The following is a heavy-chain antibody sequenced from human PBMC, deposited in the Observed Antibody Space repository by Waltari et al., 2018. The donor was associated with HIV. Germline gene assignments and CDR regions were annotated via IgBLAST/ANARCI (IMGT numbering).Heavy chain of an antibody. J-gene: IGHJ4*02. V-gene: IGHV3-30*02. CDR2: IRYDGSNK. CDR3: AKDQHYDSSAWDY. CDR1: GFTFSSYG. D-gene: IGHD3-22*01. Sequence: QVQLVESGGGVVQPGGSLRLSCAASGFTFSSYGMHWVRQAPGKGLEWVAFIRYDGSNKYYADSVKGRFTISRDNSKNTLYLQMNSLRAEDTAVYYCAKDQHYDSSAWDYWGQGTLVTVSS.